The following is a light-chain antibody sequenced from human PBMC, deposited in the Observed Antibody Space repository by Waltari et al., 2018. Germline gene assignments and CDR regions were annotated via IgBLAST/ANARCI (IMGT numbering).Light chain of an antibody. CDR2: YDT. V-gene: IGLV3-21*04. CDR3: QVWDSNSDHVV. J-gene: IGLJ3*02. CDR1: NIGSKS. Sequence: SYVLTQPPSVSVAPGKTARITCGGRNIGSKSVHWYHQKPGQAPVLVIYYDTDRPSGMPERFAGSNSGNTATLTISRVEAGDEDDYDGQVWDSNSDHVVFGGGTKLPVL.